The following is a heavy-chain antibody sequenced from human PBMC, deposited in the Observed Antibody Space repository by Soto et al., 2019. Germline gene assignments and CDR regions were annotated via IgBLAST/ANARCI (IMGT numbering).Heavy chain of an antibody. V-gene: IGHV1-69*13. D-gene: IGHD2-15*01. J-gene: IGHJ6*02. CDR1: GGTFSSYA. Sequence: ASVKVSCKASGGTFSSYAISWVRQAPGQGLEWMGGIIPIFGTANYAQKFQGRVTITADESTSTAYMELSSLRSEDTAVYYCARDLDCSGGSCYIFYGMDVWGQGTTVTVSS. CDR3: ARDLDCSGGSCYIFYGMDV. CDR2: IIPIFGTA.